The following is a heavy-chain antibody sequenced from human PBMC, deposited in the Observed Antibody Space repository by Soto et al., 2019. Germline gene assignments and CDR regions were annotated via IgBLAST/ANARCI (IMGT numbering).Heavy chain of an antibody. CDR3: AKGDTAMVYYFDY. CDR2: ISGSGGST. CDR1: GFTFSSYA. Sequence: PVGSLRLSCAASGFTFSSYAMSWVRQAPGKGLEWVSGISGSGGSTYYADSVKGRFTISRDNSKNTLYLQMNSLRAEDTAVYYCAKGDTAMVYYFDYWGQGTLVTVSS. D-gene: IGHD5-18*01. J-gene: IGHJ4*02. V-gene: IGHV3-23*01.